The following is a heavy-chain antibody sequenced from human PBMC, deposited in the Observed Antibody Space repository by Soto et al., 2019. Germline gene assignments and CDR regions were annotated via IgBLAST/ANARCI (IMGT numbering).Heavy chain of an antibody. D-gene: IGHD3-10*01. CDR1: GFTFSSYG. Sequence: GGSLRLSCAASGFTFSSYGMHWVRQAPGKGLEWVAVIWYDGSNKYYADSVKGRFTISRDNSKNTLYLQMNSLRAEDTAVYYCARDFSSAGFGELTEDYWGQGTLVTVSS. J-gene: IGHJ4*02. CDR3: ARDFSSAGFGELTEDY. CDR2: IWYDGSNK. V-gene: IGHV3-33*01.